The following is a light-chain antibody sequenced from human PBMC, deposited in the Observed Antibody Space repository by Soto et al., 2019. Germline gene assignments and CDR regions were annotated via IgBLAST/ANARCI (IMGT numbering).Light chain of an antibody. Sequence: DIVMTQSPDSLAVSLGERATINCKSSQSVLYSSNNKNYLACYQQKPGQPPKALIYWASTRESGVPDRFSGSGSGTDFTLTISSLQAEDVAVYYCQQYYTTPWTFGQGTKVDIK. CDR1: QSVLYSSNNKNY. J-gene: IGKJ1*01. V-gene: IGKV4-1*01. CDR3: QQYYTTPWT. CDR2: WAS.